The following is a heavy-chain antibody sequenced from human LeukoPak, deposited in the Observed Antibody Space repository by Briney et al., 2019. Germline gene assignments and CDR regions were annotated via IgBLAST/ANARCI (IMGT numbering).Heavy chain of an antibody. V-gene: IGHV5-51*01. CDR2: IYPGDSDT. J-gene: IGHJ3*02. D-gene: IGHD3-10*01. Sequence: GESLQISCKGSGYAFTSYWIGWVRQMPGKGLEWMGIIYPGDSDTRYSPSFQGQVTISADKSISTAYLQWSSLKASDTAMYFCAREARRGVIISVDAFDIWGQGTMVTVSS. CDR3: AREARRGVIISVDAFDI. CDR1: GYAFTSYW.